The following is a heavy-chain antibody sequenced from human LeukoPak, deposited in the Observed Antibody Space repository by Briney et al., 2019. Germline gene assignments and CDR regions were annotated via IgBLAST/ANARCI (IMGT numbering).Heavy chain of an antibody. D-gene: IGHD3/OR15-3a*01. V-gene: IGHV1-69*01. CDR2: AIPIFGTA. Sequence: SVKVSCNASGGTFTNYAISWVRQAPAQGLEWMGGAIPIFGTANYAQKFQGRVTITADESTSTAYMELSSLRSEDTAVYYCARVGWTEGWFDPWGQGTLVTVSS. CDR1: GGTFTNYA. CDR3: ARVGWTEGWFDP. J-gene: IGHJ5*02.